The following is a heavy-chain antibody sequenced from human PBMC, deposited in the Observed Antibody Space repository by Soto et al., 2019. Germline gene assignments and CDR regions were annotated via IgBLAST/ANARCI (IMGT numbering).Heavy chain of an antibody. CDR3: AREYYYGSGGAY. CDR2: ISAYNGNT. CDR1: GYTFTSYG. D-gene: IGHD3-10*01. V-gene: IGHV1-18*01. J-gene: IGHJ4*02. Sequence: ASVKVSCKASGYTFTSYGISWVRQAPGQGLEWMGWISAYNGNTNYAQKLQGRVTMTTDPSTSTAYMELRSLRSDDTAVYYRAREYYYGSGGAYWGQGTLVTVSS.